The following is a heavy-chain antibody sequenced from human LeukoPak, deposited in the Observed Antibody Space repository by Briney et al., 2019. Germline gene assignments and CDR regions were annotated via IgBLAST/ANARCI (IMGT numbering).Heavy chain of an antibody. CDR1: GFTFSNYG. V-gene: IGHV3-30*18. CDR3: AKEVGFGSPYFDY. J-gene: IGHJ4*02. CDR2: ISFDESSE. Sequence: GGSLRLSCAASGFTFSNYGMHWVRQAPGKGLEWVALISFDESSEYYADSVKGRFSISRDNSKNTLYLQMNDARVDDTAVYYCAKEVGFGSPYFDYWGQGTLVTVSS. D-gene: IGHD1-26*01.